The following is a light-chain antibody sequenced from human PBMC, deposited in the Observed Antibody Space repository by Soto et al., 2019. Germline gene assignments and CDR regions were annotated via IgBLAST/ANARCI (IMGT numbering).Light chain of an antibody. CDR2: DAS. CDR3: QQRSNWPPIT. Sequence: EIVLTQSPTTLSLSPGERATLSYRASQSVSSYLAWYQKKPAQAPRLLXYDASNRATGIPARFSGSGSGTDFTLTISSLETEDFAAYYCQQRSNWPPITFGQGTRLEIK. V-gene: IGKV3-11*01. J-gene: IGKJ5*01. CDR1: QSVSSY.